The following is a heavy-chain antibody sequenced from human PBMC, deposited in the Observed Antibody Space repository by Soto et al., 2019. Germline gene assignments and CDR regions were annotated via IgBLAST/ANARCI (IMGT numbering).Heavy chain of an antibody. J-gene: IGHJ4*02. CDR1: GFTFSNYG. Sequence: QVQLVESGGGVGQPGRSLRLSCAASGFTFSNYGMHWVRQAPGKGLEWVTTISSDGNDKYYAGSVKGRFTISRDNSENTLELQMNGLRADDTAVYYCARGSFSAHQFLDHWGQRTLVTVSS. CDR2: ISSDGNDK. D-gene: IGHD3-10*01. CDR3: ARGSFSAHQFLDH. V-gene: IGHV3-30*03.